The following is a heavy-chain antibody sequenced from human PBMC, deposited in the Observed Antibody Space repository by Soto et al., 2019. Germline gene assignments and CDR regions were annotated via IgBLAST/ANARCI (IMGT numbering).Heavy chain of an antibody. D-gene: IGHD6-19*01. CDR1: GYSFTGYS. CDR3: ARNLSVAGYYYGMGV. CDR2: IYPGDSDT. Sequence: GESLKISCKGSGYSFTGYSIGWVRQMPGKGLEWMGIIYPGDSDTRYSPSFQGQVTISADKSISTAYLQWSSLKASDTAMYYCARNLSVAGYYYGMGVWGQGTTVTVSS. J-gene: IGHJ6*02. V-gene: IGHV5-51*01.